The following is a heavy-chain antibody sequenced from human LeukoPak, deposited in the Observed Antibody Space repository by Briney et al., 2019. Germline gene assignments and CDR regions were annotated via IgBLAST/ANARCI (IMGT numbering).Heavy chain of an antibody. CDR1: GGSFSGYY. D-gene: IGHD3-10*01. CDR2: ISSSGSTI. Sequence: PSETLSFTCAVYGGSFSGYYWSWIRQAPGKGLEWVSYISSSGSTIYYADSVKGRFTISRDNAKNSLYLQMNSLRAEDTAVYYCARSKLLWFGEFPRGDYFDYWGQGTLVTVSS. V-gene: IGHV3-11*01. J-gene: IGHJ4*02. CDR3: ARSKLLWFGEFPRGDYFDY.